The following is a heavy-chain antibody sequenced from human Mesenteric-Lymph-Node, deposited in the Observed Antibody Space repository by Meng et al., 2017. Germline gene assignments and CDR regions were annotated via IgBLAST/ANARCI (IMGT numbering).Heavy chain of an antibody. D-gene: IGHD6-19*01. CDR1: GGSISSSSYY. Sequence: QLQLQESGPGLVKPPETLSPTCTVPGGSISSSSYYWGWIRQPPGKGLEWIGSIYYSGSTYYNPSLKSRVTISVDTSKNQFSLKLSSVTAADTAVYYCARIAVAGTFDYWGQGTLVTVSS. CDR2: IYYSGST. V-gene: IGHV4-39*01. CDR3: ARIAVAGTFDY. J-gene: IGHJ4*02.